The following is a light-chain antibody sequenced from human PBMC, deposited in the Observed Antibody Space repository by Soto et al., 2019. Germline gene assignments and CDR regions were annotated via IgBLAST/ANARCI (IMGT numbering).Light chain of an antibody. J-gene: IGLJ1*01. CDR3: CSYAGSYTEV. V-gene: IGLV2-11*01. CDR1: SSDVGGYKY. Sequence: QSALTQPRSVSGSPGQSVTISCTGTSSDVGGYKYVSWYQQPPGTAPKLMIYDVSKRPSGVPDRFAGSKSCNTASLTIAGLQEEDEAYYYCCSYAGSYTEVFGTGTKLTVL. CDR2: DVS.